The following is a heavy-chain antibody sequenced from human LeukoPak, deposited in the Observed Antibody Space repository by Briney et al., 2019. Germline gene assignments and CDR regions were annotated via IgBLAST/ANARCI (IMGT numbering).Heavy chain of an antibody. CDR1: GFTFSSYA. Sequence: GGSLRLSCAASGFTFSSYAMSWVRQAPGKGLEWVAVIWYDGSNKYYADSVKGRFTISRDNSKNTLYLQMNSLRAEDTAVYYCARGVYSSSWEHFDYWGQGTLVTVSS. V-gene: IGHV3-33*08. J-gene: IGHJ4*02. CDR2: IWYDGSNK. CDR3: ARGVYSSSWEHFDY. D-gene: IGHD6-13*01.